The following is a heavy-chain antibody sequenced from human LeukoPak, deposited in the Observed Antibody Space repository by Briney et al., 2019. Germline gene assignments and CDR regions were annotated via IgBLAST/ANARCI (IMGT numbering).Heavy chain of an antibody. CDR1: EFTFRNYA. J-gene: IGHJ4*02. CDR2: IFPDGVEI. V-gene: IGHV3-23*01. CDR3: AKGSGLGSYEV. D-gene: IGHD3-16*01. Sequence: GGSLRLSCVASEFTFRNYAMAWVRQAPGKGLEWVSGIFPDGVEIYYSDPVKGRFTISTDNSKNTLSLQLTSLRSEDTAVYYCAKGSGLGSYEVWGQGTLVTVSS.